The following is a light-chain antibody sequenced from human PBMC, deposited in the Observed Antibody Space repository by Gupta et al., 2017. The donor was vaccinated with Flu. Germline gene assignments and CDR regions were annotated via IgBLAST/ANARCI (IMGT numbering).Light chain of an antibody. CDR2: GGD. CDR3: QSLEGSGGGYV. J-gene: IGLJ1*01. V-gene: IGLV1-40*03. Sequence: TTSCTGGRSNVGAGFDVVWYQVQPGATPNLLIYGGDNRRSAVPERFSGAKYAASAALAITGLQEEDEAAYFYQSLEGSGGGYVFATGTKVTVV. CDR1: RSNVGAGFD.